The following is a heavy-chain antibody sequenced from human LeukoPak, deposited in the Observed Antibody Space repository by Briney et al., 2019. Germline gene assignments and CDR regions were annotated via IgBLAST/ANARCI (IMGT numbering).Heavy chain of an antibody. V-gene: IGHV4-30-2*01. D-gene: IGHD2-2*01. J-gene: IGHJ2*01. Sequence: PSETLSLTCTVSGGSISSGGYYWSWIRQPPGKGLEWIGYIYHSGSTYYNPSLKSRVTISVDRSKNQFSLKLSSVTAADTAVYYCARGSTPLYFDLWGRGTLVTVSS. CDR2: IYHSGST. CDR3: ARGSTPLYFDL. CDR1: GGSISSGGYY.